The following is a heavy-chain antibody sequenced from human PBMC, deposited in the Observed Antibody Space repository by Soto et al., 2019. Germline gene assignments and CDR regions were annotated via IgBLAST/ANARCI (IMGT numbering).Heavy chain of an antibody. CDR3: AKGVFLGDYEVVFDY. J-gene: IGHJ4*02. CDR2: ISGSGGST. V-gene: IGHV3-23*01. CDR1: GFPFSDYY. Sequence: GGSLRLSCAASGFPFSDYYTSWVRQAPGKGLEWVAAISGSGGSTYYADSVKGRFTISRDNSKNTLYLQMNSLRAEDTAVYYCAKGVFLGDYEVVFDYWGQGTLVTVSS. D-gene: IGHD4-17*01.